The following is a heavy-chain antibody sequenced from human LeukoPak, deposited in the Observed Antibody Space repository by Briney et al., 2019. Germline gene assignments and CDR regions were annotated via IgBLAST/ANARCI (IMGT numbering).Heavy chain of an antibody. D-gene: IGHD3-10*01. V-gene: IGHV1-58*02. CDR1: VFTFTSSA. Sequence: SVNVSCKASVFTFTSSAMQWVRQARGQRLEWIGWIVVGSGNTNYAQKFQERVTINRDMSTSTAYMELSSLRSEDTAVYYCAARRLLWFGLLRGLDVWGRGTTVTVSS. CDR2: IVVGSGNT. J-gene: IGHJ6*02. CDR3: AARRLLWFGLLRGLDV.